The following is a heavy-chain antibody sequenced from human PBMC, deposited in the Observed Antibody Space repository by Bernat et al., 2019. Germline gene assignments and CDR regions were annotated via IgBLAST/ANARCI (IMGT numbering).Heavy chain of an antibody. CDR1: GFTFSSYS. V-gene: IGHV3-30-3*01. CDR3: ARASGGWLVPLDH. J-gene: IGHJ4*02. D-gene: IGHD6-19*01. CDR2: ISYDGIKK. Sequence: QVQLVESGGGVVQPGRSLRLSCVASGFTFSSYSLHWVRQAPGKGLEWVAVISYDGIKKNNADSVKGRFTISRDNSKNTLFLQMNSLTVEDTAVYYCARASGGWLVPLDHWGQGTLVTVSS.